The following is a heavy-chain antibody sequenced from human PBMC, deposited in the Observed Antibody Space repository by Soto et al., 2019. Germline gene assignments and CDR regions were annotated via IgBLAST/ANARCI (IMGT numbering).Heavy chain of an antibody. D-gene: IGHD2-15*01. J-gene: IGHJ3*02. CDR3: ARDGEIVVVVAAITGAFDI. CDR2: IIPILGIA. CDR1: GGTFSSYT. V-gene: IGHV1-69*08. Sequence: QVQLVQSGAEVKKPGSSVKVSCKASGGTFSSYTISWVRQAPGQGLEWMGRIIPILGIANYAQKFRGRVTITADKSTSTAYMELSSLRSEDTAVYYCARDGEIVVVVAAITGAFDIWGQGTMVTVSS.